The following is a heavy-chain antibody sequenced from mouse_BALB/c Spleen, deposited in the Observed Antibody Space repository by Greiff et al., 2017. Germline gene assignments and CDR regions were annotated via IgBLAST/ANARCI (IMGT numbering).Heavy chain of an antibody. CDR1: GYSFTGYN. D-gene: IGHD1-2*01. J-gene: IGHJ2*01. V-gene: IGHV1-39*01. Sequence: EVQLQQPGAELVKPGASVKISCKASGYSFTGYNMNWVKQSNGKSLEWIGNIDPYYGGTSYNQKFKGKVTLTVDKSSSTAYMQLKSLTSEDSAVYYCARGEGFHYYGYFDYWGQGTTLTVSS. CDR2: IDPYYGGT. CDR3: ARGEGFHYYGYFDY.